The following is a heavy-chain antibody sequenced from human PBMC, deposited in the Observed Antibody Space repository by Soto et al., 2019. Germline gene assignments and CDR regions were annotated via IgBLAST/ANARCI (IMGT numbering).Heavy chain of an antibody. Sequence: GGSLRPSCTASGFSFGDSAMSWFRQAPGKGLEWVGFIRSKAYSGTTEYAASVRGRFTISRDDSKSIAYLQMNSLKTEDTAVYYCTRRYSSGWYWFDPWGQGTLVTVSS. CDR3: TRRYSSGWYWFDP. D-gene: IGHD6-19*01. CDR2: IRSKAYSGTT. J-gene: IGHJ5*02. V-gene: IGHV3-49*03. CDR1: GFSFGDSA.